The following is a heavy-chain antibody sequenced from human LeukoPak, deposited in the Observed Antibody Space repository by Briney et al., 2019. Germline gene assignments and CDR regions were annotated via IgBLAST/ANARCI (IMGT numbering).Heavy chain of an antibody. Sequence: GRSLRLFRAASGFTFSNAWMSWVRHHPGKGLEWLRRIKSKTDGGTTDYAAPVKGRFTISRDDSKNTLYLQMNSLKTEDTAVYYCTTDQRYCSSTSCYYFDYWGQGTLVTVSS. J-gene: IGHJ4*02. CDR2: IKSKTDGGTT. D-gene: IGHD2-2*01. CDR1: GFTFSNAW. CDR3: TTDQRYCSSTSCYYFDY. V-gene: IGHV3-15*01.